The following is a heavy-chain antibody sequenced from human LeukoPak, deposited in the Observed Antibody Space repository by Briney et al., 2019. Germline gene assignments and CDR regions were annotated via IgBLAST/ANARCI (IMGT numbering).Heavy chain of an antibody. V-gene: IGHV4-30-2*01. CDR1: GGSISSGGYY. J-gene: IGHJ4*02. Sequence: PSETLSLTCTVSGGSISSGGYYWSWIRQPPGKGLEWIGYIYHSGSTYYNPSLKSRVTISVDRSKNQFSLKLSSVTAADTAVYYCARDVALTPGDSYGYLDYFDYWGQGTLVTVSS. CDR2: IYHSGST. D-gene: IGHD5-18*01. CDR3: ARDVALTPGDSYGYLDYFDY.